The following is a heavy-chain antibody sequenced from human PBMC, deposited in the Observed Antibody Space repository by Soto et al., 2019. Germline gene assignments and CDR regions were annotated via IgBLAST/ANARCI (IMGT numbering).Heavy chain of an antibody. Sequence: EVQLLESGGGLVQPGGSLRLSCAASGFTFSSYAMSWVRQAPGKGLEWVSAISGSGGSTYYADSVKGRFTISRDNSKNPLYLQMTSLRAGDTAVYYCAIWPRGTMIVVVPHWGQGTLVTVSS. D-gene: IGHD3-22*01. CDR3: AIWPRGTMIVVVPH. V-gene: IGHV3-23*01. CDR2: ISGSGGST. CDR1: GFTFSSYA. J-gene: IGHJ1*01.